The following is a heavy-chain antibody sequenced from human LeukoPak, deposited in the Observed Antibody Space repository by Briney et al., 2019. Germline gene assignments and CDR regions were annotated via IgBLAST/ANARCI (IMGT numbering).Heavy chain of an antibody. CDR2: IYYSGST. J-gene: IGHJ4*02. D-gene: IGHD2-8*01. Sequence: NPSDTLSLTCAVSGYSISSSNWWGWIRQPPGKGLEWIGYIYYSGSTYYNPSLKSRVTMSVDTSKNQFSLKLSSVTAVDTAVYYCARIPESDGVLHALTDWGQGTLVTVSS. CDR1: GYSISSSNW. V-gene: IGHV4-28*01. CDR3: ARIPESDGVLHALTD.